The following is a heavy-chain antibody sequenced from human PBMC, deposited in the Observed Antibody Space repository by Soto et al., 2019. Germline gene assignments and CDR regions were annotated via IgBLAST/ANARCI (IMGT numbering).Heavy chain of an antibody. J-gene: IGHJ3*02. CDR3: ARDIDSPGIAVAGSSAIDAFDI. Sequence: EMQLVESGGGLVQPGGSLRLSCAASEFTFSNYWMNWVRQAPGKGLEWVANINQDGSAKYYVDSVRGRFTISRDNAMNSLFLQMNSLRAEDTAVYYCARDIDSPGIAVAGSSAIDAFDIWGQGTMVTVSS. V-gene: IGHV3-7*03. D-gene: IGHD6-19*01. CDR1: EFTFSNYW. CDR2: INQDGSAK.